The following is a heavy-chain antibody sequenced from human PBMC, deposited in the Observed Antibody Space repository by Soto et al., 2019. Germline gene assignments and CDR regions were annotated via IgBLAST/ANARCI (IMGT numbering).Heavy chain of an antibody. D-gene: IGHD2-15*01. CDR2: VYHNGLT. CDR3: ARDAALPGEADRFDY. Sequence: TSETLSLTCGVSGDSIGSNVWLSWVRQPPGKGLEWIGEVYHNGLTDYNPSLRGRATMSADMSKNQFSLRVTSVTDVDTAIYYCARDAALPGEADRFDYWGQGALVTVSS. J-gene: IGHJ4*02. CDR1: GDSIGSNVW. V-gene: IGHV4-4*02.